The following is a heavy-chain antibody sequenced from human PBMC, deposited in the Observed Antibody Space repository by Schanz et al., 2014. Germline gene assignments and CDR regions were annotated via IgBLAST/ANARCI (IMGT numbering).Heavy chain of an antibody. Sequence: QVQLVESGGGVVQPGRSLRLSCAASGFTFSAYGMHWVRQAPGKGLEWVAVIWYDGNNKYYADSVKGRFTISRDNSKNTLYLQMNSLRAEDTALYYCAKYGGGYSYGFVEYWGQGTLVTVSS. CDR3: AKYGGGYSYGFVEY. D-gene: IGHD5-18*01. CDR2: IWYDGNNK. CDR1: GFTFSAYG. J-gene: IGHJ4*02. V-gene: IGHV3-33*06.